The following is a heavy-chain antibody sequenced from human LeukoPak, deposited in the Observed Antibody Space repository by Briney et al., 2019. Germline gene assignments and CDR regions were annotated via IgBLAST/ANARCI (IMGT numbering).Heavy chain of an antibody. CDR1: GGTFSSYA. Sequence: ASVKVSCKASGGTFSSYAISWVRQAPGQGLEWMGGIIPIFGTANYAQKFQGRVTITTDESTSTAYMELSGLRSEDTAVYYCARDNRYCSSTSCYTGAFDIWGQGTMVTVSS. D-gene: IGHD2-2*02. CDR2: IIPIFGTA. CDR3: ARDNRYCSSTSCYTGAFDI. V-gene: IGHV1-69*05. J-gene: IGHJ3*02.